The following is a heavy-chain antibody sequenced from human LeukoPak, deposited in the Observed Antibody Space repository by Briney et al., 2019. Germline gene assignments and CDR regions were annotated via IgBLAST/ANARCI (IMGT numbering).Heavy chain of an antibody. CDR1: GFTFSDYA. D-gene: IGHD3-10*01. Sequence: GESLRLSCAASGFTFSDYAMHWVRQAPGKGLEGVSLMSSGGTYEYYADSVKRRFTISRDNSKNTLYLQLNNLIAEDTAVYYCARDSTYYYDSGSSGPHYFDNWGQGTLVTVSS. V-gene: IGHV3-30*01. CDR3: ARDSTYYYDSGSSGPHYFDN. J-gene: IGHJ4*02. CDR2: MSSGGTYE.